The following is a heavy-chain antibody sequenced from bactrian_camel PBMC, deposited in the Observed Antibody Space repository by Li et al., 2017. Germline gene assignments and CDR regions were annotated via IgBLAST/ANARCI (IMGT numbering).Heavy chain of an antibody. D-gene: IGHD2*01. Sequence: HVQLVESGGGLVQPGGSLRLSRAASGFTFSSAWMYWVRQAAGRELEWVSHNGGGTTYYADSVKGRFTVSRDNAKNTMYLQMNSLKPEDTAMYYCAARGPYCYTKLSVRDFTYWGQGTQVTVS. V-gene: IGHV3S1*01. CDR3: AARGPYCYTKLSVRDFTY. CDR1: GFTFSSAW. J-gene: IGHJ6*01. CDR2: NGGGTT.